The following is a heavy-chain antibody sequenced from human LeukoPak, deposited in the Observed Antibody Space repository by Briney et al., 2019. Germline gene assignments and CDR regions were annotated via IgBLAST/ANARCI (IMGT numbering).Heavy chain of an antibody. V-gene: IGHV1-69*04. CDR2: IIPIFGIA. CDR3: ASPKGYYYDKANAFDI. D-gene: IGHD3-22*01. CDR1: GGTFSSYA. J-gene: IGHJ3*02. Sequence: ASVKVSCKASGGTFSSYAISWVRQAPGQGLEWMGRIIPIFGIANYAQKFQGRVTITADKSTSTAYMGLSSLRSEDTAVYYCASPKGYYYDKANAFDIWGQGTMVTVSS.